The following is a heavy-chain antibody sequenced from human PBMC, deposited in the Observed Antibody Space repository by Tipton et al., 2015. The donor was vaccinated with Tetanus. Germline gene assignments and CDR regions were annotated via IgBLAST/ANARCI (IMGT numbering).Heavy chain of an antibody. CDR1: GGSISTGGYS. V-gene: IGHV4-31*03. D-gene: IGHD5-12*01. Sequence: TLSLICTVSGGSISTGGYSWNWIRQHSGKGLEWIGYIYDSGNTLYNPSLKSRATMSIDASKTHFSLKLTSVTAADTAVYYCARNHPPRGYPYGGFHSWGQGTLVTVSS. J-gene: IGHJ4*02. CDR3: ARNHPPRGYPYGGFHS. CDR2: IYDSGNT.